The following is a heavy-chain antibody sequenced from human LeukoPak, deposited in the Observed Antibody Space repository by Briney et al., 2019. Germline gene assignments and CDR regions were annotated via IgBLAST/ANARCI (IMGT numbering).Heavy chain of an antibody. CDR1: GFTFNRYW. CDR2: INTDGSST. Sequence: HPGGSLRLSCAASGFTFNRYWMHWVRQAPGKGLVWVSHINTDGSSTSYADSVKGRFTISRDNAKNTLYLQMNSLRAEDTAVYYCAKEGLGYYYDSSGPNWFDPWGQGTLVTVSS. D-gene: IGHD3-22*01. J-gene: IGHJ5*02. CDR3: AKEGLGYYYDSSGPNWFDP. V-gene: IGHV3-74*01.